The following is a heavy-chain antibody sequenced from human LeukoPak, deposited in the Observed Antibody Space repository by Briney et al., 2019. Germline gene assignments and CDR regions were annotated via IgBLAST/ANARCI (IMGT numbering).Heavy chain of an antibody. V-gene: IGHV1-2*02. J-gene: IGHJ4*02. CDR1: GYTFTDYY. D-gene: IGHD6-13*01. CDR2: INANSGGT. Sequence: GASVKVSCKASGYTFTDYYMHWVRQAPGQGLEWMGWINANSGGTKYAQKFQGRVTMTTDTSISTAYMELSRLRSDDTAVYYCARDSEAAAGLSLDCWGQGTLVTVSS. CDR3: ARDSEAAAGLSLDC.